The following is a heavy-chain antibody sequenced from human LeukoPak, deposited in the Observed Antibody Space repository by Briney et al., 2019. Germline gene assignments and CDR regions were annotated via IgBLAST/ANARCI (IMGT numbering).Heavy chain of an antibody. CDR2: ISSSSGTI. V-gene: IGHV3-48*04. CDR3: ARGVSVDY. CDR1: GFTFSSCT. Sequence: GGSLRLSCAASGFTFSSCTMNWVRQAPGKGLEWVSSISSSSGTIYYADSVKGRFTISRDNAKNSLYLQMDSLRADDTAVYYCARGVSVDYWGQGILVTVSS. J-gene: IGHJ4*02.